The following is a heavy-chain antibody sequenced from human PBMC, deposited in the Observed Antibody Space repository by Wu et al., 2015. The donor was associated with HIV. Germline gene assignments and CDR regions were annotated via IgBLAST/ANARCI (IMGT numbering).Heavy chain of an antibody. D-gene: IGHD3-3*01. Sequence: QVQLVQSGAEVRKPGASVKVSCKTSGYSFTNYGIHWVRQAPGQGLEWMGWISGHNGHTDHAQKVQGRVTMTRDPSTATAYMELRSLRSDDTAAYYCARGFFNYYYMDVWGEGTHGHRSP. V-gene: IGHV1-18*01. CDR1: GYSFTNYG. CDR3: ARGFFNYYYMDV. CDR2: ISGHNGHT. J-gene: IGHJ6*03.